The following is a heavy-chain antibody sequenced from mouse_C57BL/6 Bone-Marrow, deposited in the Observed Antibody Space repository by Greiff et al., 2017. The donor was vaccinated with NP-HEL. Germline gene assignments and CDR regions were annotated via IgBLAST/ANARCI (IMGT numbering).Heavy chain of an antibody. Sequence: EVQVVESGEGLVKPGGSLKLSCAASGFTFSSYAMSWVRQTPEKRLEWVAYISSGGDYIYYADTVKGRFTISRDNARNTLYLQMSSLKSEDTAMYYCTRADYDDGFDYWGQGTTLTVSS. CDR2: ISSGGDYI. V-gene: IGHV5-9-1*02. D-gene: IGHD2-4*01. CDR3: TRADYDDGFDY. CDR1: GFTFSSYA. J-gene: IGHJ2*01.